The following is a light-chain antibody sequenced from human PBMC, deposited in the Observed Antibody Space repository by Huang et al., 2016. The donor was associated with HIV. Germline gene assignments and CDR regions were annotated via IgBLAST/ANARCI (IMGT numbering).Light chain of an antibody. CDR3: MQTKQWAT. CDR1: QSLLQGDGKNH. J-gene: IGKJ1*01. CDR2: EVS. V-gene: IGKV2D-29*02. Sequence: EIMMTQTPLSLSVTPGQPASISCKSSQSLLQGDGKNHLYWYLPKPGQSPQLLIYEVSKRFSGVPDRFKGSGSGTGFTLKISRVEDEDVESYYCMQTKQWATFGQGAKVE.